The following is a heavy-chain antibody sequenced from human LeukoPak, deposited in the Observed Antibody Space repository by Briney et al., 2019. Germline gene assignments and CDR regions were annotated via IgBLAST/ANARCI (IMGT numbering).Heavy chain of an antibody. D-gene: IGHD3-22*01. Sequence: PSETLSLTCTVSGGSISSGDYYWSWIRQPPGKGVEWIGYIYYSGSTYYNPSLKSRVTISVDTSKNQFSLKLSSVTAADTAVYYCAREGGDSSGYYSGRNWFDPWGQGTLVTVSS. CDR2: IYYSGST. V-gene: IGHV4-30-4*08. CDR1: GGSISSGDYY. CDR3: AREGGDSSGYYSGRNWFDP. J-gene: IGHJ5*02.